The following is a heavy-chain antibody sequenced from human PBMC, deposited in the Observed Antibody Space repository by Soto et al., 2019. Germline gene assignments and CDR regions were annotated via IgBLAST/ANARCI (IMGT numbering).Heavy chain of an antibody. CDR3: ARLVYDSSGYRPG. J-gene: IGHJ1*01. CDR2: IYYSGST. D-gene: IGHD3-22*01. Sequence: SDSLSPTFNYFGCPISISSYYWGWIRQPPGKGLEWIGSIYYSGSTYYNPSLKSRVTISVDTSKNQFSLKLSSVTAADTAVYYCARLVYDSSGYRPGWGQG. CDR1: GCPISISSYY. V-gene: IGHV4-39*01.